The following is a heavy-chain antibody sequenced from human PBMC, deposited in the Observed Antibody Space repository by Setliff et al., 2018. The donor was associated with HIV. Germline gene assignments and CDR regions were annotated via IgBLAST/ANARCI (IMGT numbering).Heavy chain of an antibody. CDR3: ARGQGCGGGCHYAFEM. Sequence: KPSETLSLTCTVSGDSISSDFYWGWIRQPPGKGLEWIGSIYHSGNTYYMPSLQSRVTISVDMSKNQFSLNLNSVTAADTAVYYCARGQGCGGGCHYAFEMWGQGTTVTVSS. CDR1: GDSISSDFY. D-gene: IGHD2-21*02. V-gene: IGHV4-38-2*02. J-gene: IGHJ3*02. CDR2: IYHSGNT.